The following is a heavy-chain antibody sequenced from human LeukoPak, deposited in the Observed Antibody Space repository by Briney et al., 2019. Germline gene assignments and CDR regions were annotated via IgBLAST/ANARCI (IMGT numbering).Heavy chain of an antibody. CDR1: GGSISNYY. CDR2: IYYSGST. V-gene: IGHV4-59*01. CDR3: ARQVQPYDFWSGYYAFDY. J-gene: IGHJ4*02. Sequence: PSETLSLTCTVSGGSISNYYLSWIRQPPGKGLEWVGYIYYSGSTNYNPSLKSRVTISVDTSKKQFSLKLSSVTAADTAVYYCARQVQPYDFWSGYYAFDYWGQGTLVTVSS. D-gene: IGHD3-3*01.